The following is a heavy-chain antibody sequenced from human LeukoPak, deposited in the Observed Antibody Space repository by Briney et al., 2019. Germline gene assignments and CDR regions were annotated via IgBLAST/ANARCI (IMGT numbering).Heavy chain of an antibody. CDR2: ISSSGSTI. CDR3: ASLDYYYYYGMDV. V-gene: IGHV3-48*03. J-gene: IGHJ6*02. CDR1: GFTFSSYK. Sequence: GGSLRLSCAASGFTFSSYKINWVGRPPGKGLNWFSYISSSGSTIYYADSVKGRFTISRDNAKNSLYLQMNSPRAEDTAVYYCASLDYYYYYGMDVWGQGTTVTVSS.